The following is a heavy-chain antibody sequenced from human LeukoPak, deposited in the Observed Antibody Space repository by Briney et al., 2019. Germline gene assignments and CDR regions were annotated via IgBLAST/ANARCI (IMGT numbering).Heavy chain of an antibody. D-gene: IGHD2-15*01. CDR3: TRGYCSGGSCEYYFDY. J-gene: IGHJ4*02. V-gene: IGHV3-49*04. Sequence: GGSLRLSCTASGFTFGDYAMSWVRQAPGKGLEWVGFIRSKAYGGTTEYAASVKGRFTISRDDSKSIAYLQMNSLTTEDTAVYYCTRGYCSGGSCEYYFDYWGQGTLVTVSS. CDR1: GFTFGDYA. CDR2: IRSKAYGGTT.